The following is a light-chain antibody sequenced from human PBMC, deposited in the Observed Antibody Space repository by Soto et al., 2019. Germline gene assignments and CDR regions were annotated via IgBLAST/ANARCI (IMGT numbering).Light chain of an antibody. CDR2: GAS. CDR3: QQYDSSFT. CDR1: QHVTTTY. V-gene: IGKV3-20*01. J-gene: IGKJ4*01. Sequence: IVLTQSPATLSLSPGERATLSCTASQHVTTTYIAWYQQKFGQAPRLLIYGASTRATGTPDRFTGGGFGTDLPLNLSRGGAEEFAGYYCQQYDSSFTFGGGTKVEMK.